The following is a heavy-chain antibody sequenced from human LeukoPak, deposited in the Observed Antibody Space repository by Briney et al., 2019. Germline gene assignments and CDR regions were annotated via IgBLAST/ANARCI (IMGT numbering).Heavy chain of an antibody. CDR2: IIPIFGTA. D-gene: IGHD1-7*01. J-gene: IGHJ6*03. Sequence: SVKVSCKACGGTFSSYAISWVRQAPGQGLEWMGGIIPIFGTANYAQKFQGRVTITADESTSTAYMELSSLRSEDTAVYYCARVWSLANYGYYYYYMDVWGKGTTVTVSS. V-gene: IGHV1-69*13. CDR3: ARVWSLANYGYYYYYMDV. CDR1: GGTFSSYA.